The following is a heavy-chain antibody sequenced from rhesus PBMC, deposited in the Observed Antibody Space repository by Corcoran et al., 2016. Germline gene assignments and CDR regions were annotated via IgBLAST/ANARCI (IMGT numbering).Heavy chain of an antibody. CDR2: IYGSGGGP. CDR1: GGSISDDYY. D-gene: IGHD1-1-1*01. CDR3: ARDGAYSWKRTGFDV. V-gene: IGHV4-106*01. Sequence: QVQLQESGPGLVKPSETLSLTCAVSGGSISDDYYWSWIRQPPGKGLEWIGYIYGSGGGPNHDPPLKIRVTFSKDTSKYHFPLMLGSVTAADTAVYYCARDGAYSWKRTGFDVWGPGVLVTVSS. J-gene: IGHJ5-1*01.